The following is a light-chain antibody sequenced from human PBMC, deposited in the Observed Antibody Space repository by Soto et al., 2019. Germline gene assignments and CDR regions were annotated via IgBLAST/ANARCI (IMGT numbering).Light chain of an antibody. CDR1: SSNIGNNY. J-gene: IGLJ2*01. Sequence: QSVLTQPPPVSAAPGQKVTISCSGSSSNIGNNYVSWYQQLPGTAPKLLIYDNNKRPSGIPDRFSGSKSGTSATLGITGLQTGDEADYYCGTWDSSLRGVFGGGTKLTVL. CDR3: GTWDSSLRGV. V-gene: IGLV1-51*01. CDR2: DNN.